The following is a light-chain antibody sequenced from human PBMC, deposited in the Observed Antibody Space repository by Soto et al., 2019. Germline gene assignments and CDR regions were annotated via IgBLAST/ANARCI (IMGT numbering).Light chain of an antibody. CDR1: SSNIGAGYD. CDR2: GHS. J-gene: IGLJ1*01. Sequence: QSVLTQPPSVSGAPGQRVTISCTGSSSNIGAGYDVPWYQQLPGTAPKLLIYGHSNRPSGVPDRFSGSKSGTSASLAITGLQAEDEADYYCQSYDSSLSGYYVFGTGTKLTVL. V-gene: IGLV1-40*01. CDR3: QSYDSSLSGYYV.